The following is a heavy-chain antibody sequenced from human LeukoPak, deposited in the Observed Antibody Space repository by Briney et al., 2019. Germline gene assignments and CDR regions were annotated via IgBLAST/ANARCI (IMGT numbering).Heavy chain of an antibody. D-gene: IGHD2-2*01. Sequence: SVKVSCKASGGTFSSYAISWVRQAPGQGLEWMGGIIPIFGTANYAQKFQGRVTITADESTSTAYMELSSLRSEDTAVYYCASPRYCSSTSCYRLDYWGQGTLVTVSS. V-gene: IGHV1-69*13. J-gene: IGHJ4*02. CDR3: ASPRYCSSTSCYRLDY. CDR1: GGTFSSYA. CDR2: IIPIFGTA.